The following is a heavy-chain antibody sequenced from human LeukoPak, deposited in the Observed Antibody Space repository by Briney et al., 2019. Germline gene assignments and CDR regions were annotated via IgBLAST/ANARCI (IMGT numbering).Heavy chain of an antibody. V-gene: IGHV3-15*01. D-gene: IGHD4-17*01. Sequence: GGSLRLSGVASGFTFSNAWMNWVRQAPGKGLEWLGRITAGGATDYAAPVKGRFTISRDNSENTLYLQVNNLKTEDTAVYYCTSNRIPSTAVTTWYWGQGTLVTVSS. CDR1: GFTFSNAW. J-gene: IGHJ4*02. CDR3: TSNRIPSTAVTTWY. CDR2: ITAGGAT.